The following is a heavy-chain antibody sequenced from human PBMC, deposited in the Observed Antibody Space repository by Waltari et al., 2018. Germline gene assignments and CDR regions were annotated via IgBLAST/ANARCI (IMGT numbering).Heavy chain of an antibody. J-gene: IGHJ4*02. CDR2: ISSSSSTI. CDR1: GFTFSSYS. CDR3: ATEPYSSSYYFDY. D-gene: IGHD6-6*01. Sequence: EVQLVESGGGLVQPGGSLRLSCAASGFTFSSYSMNWVRQAQGKGLEWVSYISSSSSTIYYADSVKGRFTISRDNSKNILYLQMNSLRAEDTAVYYCATEPYSSSYYFDYWGQGTLVTVSS. V-gene: IGHV3-48*04.